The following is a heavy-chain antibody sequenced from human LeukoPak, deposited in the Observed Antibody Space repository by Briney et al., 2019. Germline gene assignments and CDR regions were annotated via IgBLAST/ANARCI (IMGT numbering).Heavy chain of an antibody. CDR1: GFTFSSHG. Sequence: GESLKISCAGSGFTFSSHGMVWVRQAQGKGLEWVSYISPSSSTIYYANSVKGRFTISRDNARNSLYLQVSSLGDEDTAVYYCARVRGPTVLTMYFDYWGQGTLVTVSS. J-gene: IGHJ4*02. CDR2: ISPSSSTI. D-gene: IGHD4-23*01. CDR3: ARVRGPTVLTMYFDY. V-gene: IGHV3-48*02.